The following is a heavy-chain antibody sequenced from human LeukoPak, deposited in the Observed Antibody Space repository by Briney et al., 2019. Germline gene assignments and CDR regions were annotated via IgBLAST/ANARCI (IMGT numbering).Heavy chain of an antibody. CDR2: IRYDGSNK. CDR1: GFTFSSYG. Sequence: GGSLRLSCAASGFTFSSYGMHWVRQAPGKGLEWVAFIRYDGSNKYYADSVKGRFTISRDNSKNTLYLQMNSLRAEDTAVYYCAKKGEYCSSTSCYTRGGGNWFDPWGQGTLVTVSS. V-gene: IGHV3-30*02. D-gene: IGHD2-2*02. CDR3: AKKGEYCSSTSCYTRGGGNWFDP. J-gene: IGHJ5*02.